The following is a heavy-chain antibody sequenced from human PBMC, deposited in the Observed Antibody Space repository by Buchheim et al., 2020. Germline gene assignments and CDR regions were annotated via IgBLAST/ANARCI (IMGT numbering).Heavy chain of an antibody. CDR1: GFTFRSYA. CDR2: ISGSGGTT. CDR3: AKDPDPVYCSGGSCYAN. Sequence: EVQLLESGGGFVQPGGSLRLSCAASGFTFRSYAMSWVRQAPGRGLDWVSVISGSGGTTYYADSVKGRFTISIANSKNPLYLQMNSLRVEDTALYYCAKDPDPVYCSGGSCYANWGQGT. V-gene: IGHV3-23*01. J-gene: IGHJ4*02. D-gene: IGHD2-15*01.